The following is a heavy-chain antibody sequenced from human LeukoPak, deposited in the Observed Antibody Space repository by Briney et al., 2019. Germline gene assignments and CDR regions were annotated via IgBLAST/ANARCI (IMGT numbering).Heavy chain of an antibody. CDR1: GGSISSSSYY. CDR3: ARLSITGNGDY. CDR2: IYYSGST. Sequence: SETLSLTCTVSGGSISSSSYYWGWIRQPPGKGLEWIGSIYYSGSTYYNPSLKSRVTISVDTSKNQFSLKLSSVTAADTAVYYCARLSITGNGDYWGQGTLVTVSS. J-gene: IGHJ4*02. V-gene: IGHV4-39*01. D-gene: IGHD1-20*01.